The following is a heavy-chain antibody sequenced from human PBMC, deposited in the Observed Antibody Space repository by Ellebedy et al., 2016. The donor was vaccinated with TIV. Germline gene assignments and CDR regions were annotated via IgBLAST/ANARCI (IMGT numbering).Heavy chain of an antibody. CDR1: GFTFSISG. D-gene: IGHD3-3*01. CDR2: VSRGREA. V-gene: IGHV3-21*06. CDR3: SRDGREWSRDC. Sequence: GESLNISXAASGFTFSISGMTWVRQRPGKGLEWVATVSRGREAYYADPFKGRFFISRDNDLNSVFLQLNNLRVEDTAVYYCSRDGREWSRDCWGQGTLVTVSS. J-gene: IGHJ4*02.